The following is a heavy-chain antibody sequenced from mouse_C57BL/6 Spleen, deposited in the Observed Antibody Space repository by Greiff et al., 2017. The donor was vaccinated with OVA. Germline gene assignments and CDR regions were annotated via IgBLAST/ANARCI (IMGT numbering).Heavy chain of an antibody. Sequence: DVTLVESGGGLVKPGGSLKLSCAASGFTFSDYGMHWVRQAPEKGLEWVAYISSGSSTIYYADTVKGRFTITRDNAKNTLFLQMTSLRSEDTAMYYCARPYDYDGDYYAMDYWGQGTSVTVSS. J-gene: IGHJ4*01. CDR2: ISSGSSTI. D-gene: IGHD2-4*01. CDR3: ARPYDYDGDYYAMDY. V-gene: IGHV5-17*01. CDR1: GFTFSDYG.